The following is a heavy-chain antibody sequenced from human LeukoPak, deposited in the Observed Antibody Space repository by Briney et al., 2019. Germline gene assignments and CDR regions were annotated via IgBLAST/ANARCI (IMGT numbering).Heavy chain of an antibody. CDR1: GGSISSYY. CDR3: ARGSLDIAAAVYFDY. CDR2: IYYSGST. V-gene: IGHV4-59*01. J-gene: IGHJ4*02. Sequence: TASETLSLTCTVSGGSISSYYWSWIRQPPGKGLEWIGYIYYSGSTNYNPSLKSRVTISVDTSKNQFSLKLSSVTAADTAVYYCARGSLDIAAAVYFDYWGQGTLVTVSS. D-gene: IGHD6-13*01.